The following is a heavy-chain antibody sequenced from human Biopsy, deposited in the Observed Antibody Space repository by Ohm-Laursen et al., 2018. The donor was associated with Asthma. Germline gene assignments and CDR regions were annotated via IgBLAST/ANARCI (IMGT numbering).Heavy chain of an antibody. J-gene: IGHJ1*01. CDR3: ARTFHFWSPYHAEHYQL. V-gene: IGHV3-11*04. CDR2: INGKGNSI. Sequence: SLRLSCSASGFTFSDYYMSWIRQVPGKGLEWISNINGKGNSIEYADSVKGRFTISRDNAKNSLYLQMNSLRAEDTAVYYCARTFHFWSPYHAEHYQLWGQGTLVTVSS. D-gene: IGHD3-3*02. CDR1: GFTFSDYY.